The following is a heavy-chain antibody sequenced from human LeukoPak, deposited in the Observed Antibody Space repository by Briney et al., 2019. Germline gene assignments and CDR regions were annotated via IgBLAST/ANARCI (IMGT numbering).Heavy chain of an antibody. V-gene: IGHV1-18*01. J-gene: IGHJ4*02. D-gene: IGHD3-22*01. CDR2: ISAYNGNT. CDR1: DYTFTSHG. Sequence: ASVKVSCKTSDYTFTSHGISWVRQAPGQGLEWMGWISAYNGNTNYAQKLQGRVTMTTDTSTSTAYMELRSLRSDDTAVYYCARDRPRDYYDSSGYHYWGQGTLVTVSS. CDR3: ARDRPRDYYDSSGYHY.